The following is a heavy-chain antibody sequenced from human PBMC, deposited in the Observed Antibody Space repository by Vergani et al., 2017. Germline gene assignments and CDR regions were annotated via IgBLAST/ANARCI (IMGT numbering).Heavy chain of an antibody. Sequence: QVQLVQSGAEVKKPGASVKVSCKVSGYTLTELSMHWVRQAPGKGLEWMGGFDPEDGETIYAQKFQGRVTTTEDTSTDTAYMELSSLRSEDTAVYYCARSPITIFGVVVLSKDAFDIWGQGTMVTVSS. CDR1: GYTLTELS. CDR3: ARSPITIFGVVVLSKDAFDI. CDR2: FDPEDGET. J-gene: IGHJ3*02. V-gene: IGHV1-24*01. D-gene: IGHD3-3*01.